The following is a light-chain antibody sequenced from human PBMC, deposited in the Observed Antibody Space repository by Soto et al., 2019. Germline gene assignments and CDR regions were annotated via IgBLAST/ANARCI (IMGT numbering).Light chain of an antibody. V-gene: IGLV1-44*01. Sequence: VRTQPPSASGTPGQRITISCSGSSSDIESHTVNWYQQVPGKAPKLLINTNSQRPSGVPARFSGSKSGASASLAISGLQSEDEATYYCATWDDSRKGVFGTGTKVTVL. J-gene: IGLJ1*01. CDR3: ATWDDSRKGV. CDR1: SSDIESHT. CDR2: TNS.